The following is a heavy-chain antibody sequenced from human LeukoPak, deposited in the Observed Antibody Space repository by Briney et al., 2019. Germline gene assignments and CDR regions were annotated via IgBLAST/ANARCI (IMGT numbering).Heavy chain of an antibody. D-gene: IGHD6-19*01. CDR3: ARHLLRHNIAVAANWFDP. J-gene: IGHJ5*02. CDR2: IYYSGST. CDR1: GGSISSSSYY. V-gene: IGHV4-39*01. Sequence: SETLSLTCTVSGGSISSSSYYWGWIRQPPGKGLEWIGIIYYSGSTYYNPSLKSRVTISVDTSKNQFSLKLSSVTAADTAVYYCARHLLRHNIAVAANWFDPWGQGTLVTVSS.